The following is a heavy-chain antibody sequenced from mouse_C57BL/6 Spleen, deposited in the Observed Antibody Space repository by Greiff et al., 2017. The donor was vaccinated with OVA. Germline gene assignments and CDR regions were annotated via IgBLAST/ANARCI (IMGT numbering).Heavy chain of an antibody. D-gene: IGHD2-3*01. V-gene: IGHV3-6*01. CDR3: ARDDGSYFDY. CDR1: GYSITSGYY. Sequence: DVKLQESGPGLVKPSQSLSLTCSVTGYSITSGYYWNWIRQFPGNKLEWMGYISYDGSNNYNPSLKNRISITRDTSKNQFFLKLNSVTTEDTATYYCARDDGSYFDYWGQGTTRTVSS. CDR2: ISYDGSN. J-gene: IGHJ2*01.